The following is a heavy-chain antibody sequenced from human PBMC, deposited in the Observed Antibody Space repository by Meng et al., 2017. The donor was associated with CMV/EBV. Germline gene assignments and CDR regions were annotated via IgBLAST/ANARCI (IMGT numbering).Heavy chain of an antibody. CDR1: GFTFSSYS. J-gene: IGHJ3*02. CDR3: ARDDPRTSGRVCAFDI. Sequence: GESLKISCAASGFTFSSYSMNWVRQAPGKGLEWVSYISSSSTIYYADSVKGRFTISRDNAKNSLYLQMNSLRAEDTAVYYCARDDPRTSGRVCAFDIWGQGTMVTVSS. CDR2: ISSSSTI. V-gene: IGHV3-48*04. D-gene: IGHD6-25*01.